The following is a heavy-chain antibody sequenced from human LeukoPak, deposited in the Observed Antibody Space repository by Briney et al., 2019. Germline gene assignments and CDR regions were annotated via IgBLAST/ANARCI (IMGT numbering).Heavy chain of an antibody. D-gene: IGHD2-15*01. J-gene: IGHJ5*01. CDR3: ARGRGYSNGFES. Sequence: GGSLRLSCAASGFTFSGYWMHWVRQAPGKGLVWVSRINTDGTNTRYADSVKGRFTISRDNAKNTLYLQMNSLRAEDTAVYYCARGRGYSNGFESWGQGTLVTVST. CDR2: INTDGTNT. V-gene: IGHV3-74*01. CDR1: GFTFSGYW.